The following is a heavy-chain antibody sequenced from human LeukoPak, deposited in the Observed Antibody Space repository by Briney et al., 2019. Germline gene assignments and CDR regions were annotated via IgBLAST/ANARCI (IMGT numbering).Heavy chain of an antibody. CDR3: AREKCSSPSCYRYYGMDV. CDR2: ISYDGSNK. D-gene: IGHD2-2*01. J-gene: IGHJ6*02. CDR1: GFTFSSYG. Sequence: GGSLRLSCAASGFTFSSYGMHWVRQAPGKGLEWVAVISYDGSNKYYADSVKGRFTISRDNSKNTLYLQMNSLGADDTAVYYCAREKCSSPSCYRYYGMDVWGQGTTVTVSS. V-gene: IGHV3-30*03.